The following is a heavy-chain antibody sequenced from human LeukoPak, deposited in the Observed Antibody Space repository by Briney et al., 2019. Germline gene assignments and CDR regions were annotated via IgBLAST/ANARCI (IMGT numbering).Heavy chain of an antibody. CDR3: VRHDGRGGATMGALDS. V-gene: IGHV4-39*01. CDR1: AGSISSSSHH. Sequence: SETLSLTCTVSAGSISSSSHHWGWIRQSPGKGLEWIGSIYYGRTTYYNPSLNSRVTISVVTSKNQFSLQLNSVTAADAAVYYCVRHDGRGGATMGALDSWGQGSLVTVSS. J-gene: IGHJ4*02. CDR2: IYYGRTT. D-gene: IGHD5-12*01.